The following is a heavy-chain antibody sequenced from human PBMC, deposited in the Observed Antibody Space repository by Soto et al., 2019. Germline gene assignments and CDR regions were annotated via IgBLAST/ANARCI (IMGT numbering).Heavy chain of an antibody. J-gene: IGHJ6*04. Sequence: SETLCRTCAAYGRSFIGFFLNWIRQPPGKWLEWIGEINHSGSTNYHPSLKSRVTISVDTSKNQFSLKVNSVTAADTAVYYCARGRRGYSGYDLRLYGMDDWGKGTTVTVS. D-gene: IGHD5-12*01. V-gene: IGHV4-34*01. CDR3: ARGRRGYSGYDLRLYGMDD. CDR1: GRSFIGFF. CDR2: INHSGST.